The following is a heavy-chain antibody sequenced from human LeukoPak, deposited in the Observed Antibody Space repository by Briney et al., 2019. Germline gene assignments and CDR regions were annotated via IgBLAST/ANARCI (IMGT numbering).Heavy chain of an antibody. Sequence: SETLSLTRTVSGGSISSGSYYWSWIRQPAGKGLEWIGRIYTSGSTNYNPSLKSRVTISVDTSKNQFSLKLSSVTAADTAVYYCARSRAYSSSSGFDYWGQGTLVTVSS. CDR3: ARSRAYSSSSGFDY. CDR1: GGSISSGSYY. CDR2: IYTSGST. V-gene: IGHV4-61*02. D-gene: IGHD6-6*01. J-gene: IGHJ4*02.